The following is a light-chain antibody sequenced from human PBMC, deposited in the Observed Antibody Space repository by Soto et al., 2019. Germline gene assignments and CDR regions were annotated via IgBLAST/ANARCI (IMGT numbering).Light chain of an antibody. CDR1: QSVSSSY. Sequence: EIVLTQSPGTLSLSPGERATLSCRASQSVSSSYLAWYQQKPGQAPRLLIYDASSRATGVPDRFSGSGSGTDFTLTINRLEPEDFAVYYCQQYGSSSWTFGQGTKVDIK. J-gene: IGKJ1*01. CDR3: QQYGSSSWT. V-gene: IGKV3-20*01. CDR2: DAS.